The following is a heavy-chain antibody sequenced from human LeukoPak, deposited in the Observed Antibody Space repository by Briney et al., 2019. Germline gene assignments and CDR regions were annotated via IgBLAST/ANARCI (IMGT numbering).Heavy chain of an antibody. J-gene: IGHJ6*02. V-gene: IGHV3-33*01. Sequence: GSLRLSCAASGFTFSSYGMHWVRPAPGKGLEWVAVILYDGSNKCYADSVKGRFTISRDNSKNTLYLQMNSLRAEDTAVYYCARGGIVAAPTYYYSGMDVWGQGTTVTVSS. CDR1: GFTFSSYG. D-gene: IGHD6-13*01. CDR3: ARGGIVAAPTYYYSGMDV. CDR2: ILYDGSNK.